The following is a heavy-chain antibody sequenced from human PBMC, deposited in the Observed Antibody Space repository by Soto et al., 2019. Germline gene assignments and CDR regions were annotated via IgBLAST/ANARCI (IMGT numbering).Heavy chain of an antibody. J-gene: IGHJ6*02. D-gene: IGHD3-3*01. CDR1: GFTFSSYS. CDR3: ARDPSPYDFWSGSKRPYGLDV. Sequence: PGGSLRLSCAASGFTFSSYSMNWVRQAPGKGLASVSSLSSSSSYIYYADSVKGRFTISRDNAKNSLFLQMNSLRTEDTAVYYWARDPSPYDFWSGSKRPYGLDVWGQGTTVTVSS. CDR2: LSSSSSYI. V-gene: IGHV3-21*01.